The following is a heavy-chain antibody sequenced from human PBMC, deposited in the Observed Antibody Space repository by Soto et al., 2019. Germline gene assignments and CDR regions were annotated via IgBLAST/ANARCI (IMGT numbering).Heavy chain of an antibody. CDR1: GFTFDDYA. Sequence: EVQLVESGGGLEQPGRSLRLSCAASGFTFDDYAMHWVRQAPGKGLEWVSGISWNSGSIGYADSVKGRFTISRDNAKNSLYLQMNSLRAEDTALYYCAKDLLGYCSSTSCSYFDYWGQGTLVTVSS. CDR3: AKDLLGYCSSTSCSYFDY. D-gene: IGHD2-2*01. CDR2: ISWNSGSI. J-gene: IGHJ4*02. V-gene: IGHV3-9*01.